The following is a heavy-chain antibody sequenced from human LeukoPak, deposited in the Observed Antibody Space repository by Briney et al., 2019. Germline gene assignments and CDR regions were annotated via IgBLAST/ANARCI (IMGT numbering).Heavy chain of an antibody. CDR3: ARGFADFVWGSYPSSY. CDR1: GFTFSSNW. CDR2: IKPDGSAQ. D-gene: IGHD3-16*02. Sequence: GGSLRLSCATSGFTFSSNWMSWVRHVPGRGLDWVANIKPDGSAQYYAASVKGRFTVSRDNAKNSLYLQMNSLRAEDTAVYYCARGFADFVWGSYPSSYWGQGILVTVSS. V-gene: IGHV3-7*01. J-gene: IGHJ4*02.